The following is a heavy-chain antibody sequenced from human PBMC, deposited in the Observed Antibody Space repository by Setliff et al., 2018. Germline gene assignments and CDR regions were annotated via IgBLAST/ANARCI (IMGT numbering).Heavy chain of an antibody. D-gene: IGHD4-17*01. CDR3: VRDKGSNYGDNWFDY. V-gene: IGHV3-20*04. CDR2: INWNGGSI. CDR1: GSTFDDYA. Sequence: GGSLRLSCAASGSTFDDYAMTGVRQAPGKGLEWVSGINWNGGSIGYADSVKGRFTISRDNAKNSLYLLMNSLRAEDTALYYCVRDKGSNYGDNWFDYWGQGTLVTVSS. J-gene: IGHJ4*02.